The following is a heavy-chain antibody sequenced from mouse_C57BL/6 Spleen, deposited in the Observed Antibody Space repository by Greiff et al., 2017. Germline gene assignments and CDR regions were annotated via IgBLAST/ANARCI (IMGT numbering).Heavy chain of an antibody. CDR1: GYTFTSYW. CDR3: ARDRIYYGSSDAMDY. Sequence: QVQLQQPGAELVRPGSSVKLSCKASGYTFTSYWMDWVKQRPGQGLEWIGNIYPSDSETHYNQKFKDKATLTVDKSSSTAYMQLSSLTSEDSAVYYCARDRIYYGSSDAMDYWGQGTSVTVSS. D-gene: IGHD1-1*01. J-gene: IGHJ4*01. V-gene: IGHV1-61*01. CDR2: IYPSDSET.